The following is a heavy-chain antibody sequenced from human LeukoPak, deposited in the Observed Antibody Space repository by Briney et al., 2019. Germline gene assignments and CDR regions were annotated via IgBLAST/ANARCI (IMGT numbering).Heavy chain of an antibody. CDR3: ARLRRSPPGDIVVVPAAPNFDY. D-gene: IGHD2-2*01. V-gene: IGHV4-34*01. Sequence: PSETLSLTCAVYGGSFSGYYWSWIRQPPGKGLEWIGEINHSGSTNYNPSLKSRVTISVDTSKNQFSLKLSSVTAADTAVYYCARLRRSPPGDIVVVPAAPNFDYWGQGTLVTVSS. CDR2: INHSGST. J-gene: IGHJ4*02. CDR1: GGSFSGYY.